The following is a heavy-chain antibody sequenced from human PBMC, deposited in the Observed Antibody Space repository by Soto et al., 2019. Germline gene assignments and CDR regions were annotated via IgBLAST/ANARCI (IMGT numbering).Heavy chain of an antibody. D-gene: IGHD3-10*01. Sequence: QVQLQESGPGLVKPSETLSLTCTVSGGSVSSGSYYWSWIRQPPGKGLEWIGYIYYSGSTNYNPSLKSRVTISVDTSKNQFSLKLSSVTAADTAVYYCASLPGPHTNSYGSGSYDVDPWGQGTLVTVSS. J-gene: IGHJ5*02. CDR2: IYYSGST. V-gene: IGHV4-61*01. CDR1: GGSVSSGSYY. CDR3: ASLPGPHTNSYGSGSYDVDP.